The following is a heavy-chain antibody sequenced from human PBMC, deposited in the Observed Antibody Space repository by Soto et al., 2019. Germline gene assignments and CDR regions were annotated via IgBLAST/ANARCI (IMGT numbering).Heavy chain of an antibody. V-gene: IGHV4-30-2*01. J-gene: IGHJ5*02. Sequence: LSLTCAVSGGSISTGDYSWSWIRQPPGKGLEWIGYIYHSGRTYYNPSLKSRVTISVDRSTNQFSLKLSSVTAADTAVYYCARDSDYYPLMPCGQGTLVTVSS. CDR2: IYHSGRT. CDR3: ARDSDYYPLMP. CDR1: GGSISTGDYS. D-gene: IGHD3-22*01.